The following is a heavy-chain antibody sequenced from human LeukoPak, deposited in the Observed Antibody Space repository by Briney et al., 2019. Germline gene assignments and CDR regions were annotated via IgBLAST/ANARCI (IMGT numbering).Heavy chain of an antibody. J-gene: IGHJ4*02. CDR2: FHPEDSET. D-gene: IGHD2-2*01. CDR3: ATGKIYCSSTSCSGDY. V-gene: IGHV1-24*01. CDR1: VDTLTELS. Sequence: ASVTVSCMVSVDTLTELSMHWVRQAPGKGLEWMGGFHPEDSETVYAQKFQGRVTMTEDTSTGTAYMELSSLRSEDTAVYYCATGKIYCSSTSCSGDYWGQGTLVTVSS.